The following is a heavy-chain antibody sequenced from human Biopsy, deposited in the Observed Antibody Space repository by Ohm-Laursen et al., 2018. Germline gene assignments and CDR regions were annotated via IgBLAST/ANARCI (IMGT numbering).Heavy chain of an antibody. J-gene: IGHJ4*02. D-gene: IGHD3-22*01. Sequence: GTLSLTCAVSGYSISSGYYWGWIRQPPGKGLEWIGSIYHSGSTYYNPSLKSRVTISLDTSKNQLSLKLSSVTAADTAVYYCARESDSSGYYYRDYWGQGTLVTVSS. CDR2: IYHSGST. V-gene: IGHV4-38-2*02. CDR1: GYSISSGYY. CDR3: ARESDSSGYYYRDY.